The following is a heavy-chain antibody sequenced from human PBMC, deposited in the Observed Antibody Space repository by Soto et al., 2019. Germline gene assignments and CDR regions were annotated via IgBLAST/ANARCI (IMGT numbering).Heavy chain of an antibody. CDR3: ATLTYYYDSSGYYPLDD. V-gene: IGHV3-23*01. CDR2: ISGSGGST. D-gene: IGHD3-22*01. Sequence: SLRLSCAASGFTFSSYGMHWVRQAPGKGLEWVSAISGSGGSTYYADSVKALFTISRDNSKNTLYLQMNSLRAEDTAVYYCATLTYYYDSSGYYPLDDWGQGTLVTVSS. CDR1: GFTFSSYG. J-gene: IGHJ4*02.